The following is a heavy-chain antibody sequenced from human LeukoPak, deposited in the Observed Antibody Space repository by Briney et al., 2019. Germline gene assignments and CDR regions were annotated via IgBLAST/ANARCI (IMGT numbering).Heavy chain of an antibody. CDR1: GFTFSSYA. CDR2: IYSGGST. CDR3: AKDREGGL. J-gene: IGHJ4*02. D-gene: IGHD3-16*01. V-gene: IGHV3-53*01. Sequence: GRSLRLTCAASGFTFSSYAMHWVSQAPGKGLEWVSVIYSGGSTYYADSVKGRFTISRDNSKNTLYLQMNSLRAEDTAMYYCAKDREGGLWGQGTLVTVSS.